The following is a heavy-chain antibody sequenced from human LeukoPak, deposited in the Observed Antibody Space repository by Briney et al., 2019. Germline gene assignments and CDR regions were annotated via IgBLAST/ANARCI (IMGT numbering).Heavy chain of an antibody. Sequence: GSLRLSCAASGFTFSRYAMSWVRQAPGKGLEWVSGISGSGISIYYADSVKGRFTISRDNSENILYLQMNSLRVEDTAVYYCASLGSEILGGYWGQGTLVTVSS. J-gene: IGHJ4*02. D-gene: IGHD3-16*01. CDR2: ISGSGISI. CDR3: ASLGSEILGGY. CDR1: GFTFSRYA. V-gene: IGHV3-23*01.